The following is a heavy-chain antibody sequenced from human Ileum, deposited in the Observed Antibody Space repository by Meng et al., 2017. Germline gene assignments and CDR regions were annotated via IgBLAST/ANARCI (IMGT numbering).Heavy chain of an antibody. J-gene: IGHJ4*02. Sequence: QLQLMQWGAGMLKPSETLSLTCNVYGDSFTDYYWNWIRQPPGKGLEWIGEIRYSGSTNYNPSLESRVTISEDTSQKQFSLRLSSVTAADTAVYYCARRIRGGSYLGWGQGTLVTVSS. CDR2: IRYSGST. V-gene: IGHV4-34*01. CDR1: GDSFTDYY. D-gene: IGHD1-26*01. CDR3: ARRIRGGSYLG.